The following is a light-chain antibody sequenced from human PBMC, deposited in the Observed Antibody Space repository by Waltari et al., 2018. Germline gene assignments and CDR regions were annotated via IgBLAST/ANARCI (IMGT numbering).Light chain of an antibody. CDR3: QQYYSSPYT. J-gene: IGKJ2*01. Sequence: DFVMTQSPASLALSLGERATIHCKTSPTVLYNSNNRNYLTWYQQKPGQPPKLLLYWASTRESGVPDRFSARGSGTDFTLTISRLQPEDVAIYYCQQYYSSPYTFGQGTRLEIK. CDR2: WAS. V-gene: IGKV4-1*01. CDR1: PTVLYNSNNRNY.